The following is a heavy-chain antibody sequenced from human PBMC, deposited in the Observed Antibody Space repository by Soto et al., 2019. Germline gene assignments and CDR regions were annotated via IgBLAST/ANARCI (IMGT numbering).Heavy chain of an antibody. CDR1: GFTFSSYS. J-gene: IGHJ4*02. D-gene: IGHD6-13*01. V-gene: IGHV3-48*02. Sequence: EVQLVESGGGLVQPGGSLRLSCAASGFTFSSYSINWVRQAPGKGLEWVSYIGSSSSTIYYADSVKGRFTISRDNAKNSLYLQRNSLRDEDTAVYYCARGGSAAGLCLDYLGQGTLVTVSS. CDR2: IGSSSSTI. CDR3: ARGGSAAGLCLDY.